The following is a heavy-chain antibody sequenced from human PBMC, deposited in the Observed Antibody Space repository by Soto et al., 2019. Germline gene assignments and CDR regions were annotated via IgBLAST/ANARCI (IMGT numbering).Heavy chain of an antibody. CDR2: ISPYSGEA. CDR1: GYIFSTYSTYG. J-gene: IGHJ4*02. D-gene: IGHD3-16*01. CDR3: ARGEWGNYFAH. V-gene: IGHV1-18*01. Sequence: QVQLVQSGTEVKKPGASVKVSCKASGYIFSTYSTYGISWVRQAPGQGLEWMGWISPYSGEANYAQKLQGRCTMTTGTYESTSYMELRSLRSDDTAVYYCARGEWGNYFAHWGQGTLVTVSS.